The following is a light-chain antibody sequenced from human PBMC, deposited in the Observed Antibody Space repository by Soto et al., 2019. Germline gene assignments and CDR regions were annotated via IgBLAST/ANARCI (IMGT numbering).Light chain of an antibody. CDR2: DAF. CDR3: QHRTWPPYT. Sequence: EIVLTQSPATLSLSPGERATLSCRASQSVDKYLAWYQQKPGQAPRLLIYDAFNKATGIPGRFSGSGSGTASTPTIPSLESEDFPFYSCQHRTWPPYTFGQGTKLDI. J-gene: IGKJ2*01. V-gene: IGKV3-11*01. CDR1: QSVDKY.